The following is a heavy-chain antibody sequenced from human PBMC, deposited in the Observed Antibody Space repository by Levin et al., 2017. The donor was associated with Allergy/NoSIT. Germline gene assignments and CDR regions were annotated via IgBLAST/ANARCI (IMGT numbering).Heavy chain of an antibody. J-gene: IGHJ2*01. V-gene: IGHV4-39*01. D-gene: IGHD4-17*01. CDR3: ARTLVDPPKLYGDYGGENGYFDL. Sequence: SETLSLTCTVSGGSISSSSYYWGWIRQPPGKGLEWIGSIYYSGSTYYNPSLKSRVTISVDTSKNQFSLKLSSVTAADTAVYYCARTLVDPPKLYGDYGGENGYFDLWGRGTLVTVSS. CDR2: IYYSGST. CDR1: GGSISSSSYY.